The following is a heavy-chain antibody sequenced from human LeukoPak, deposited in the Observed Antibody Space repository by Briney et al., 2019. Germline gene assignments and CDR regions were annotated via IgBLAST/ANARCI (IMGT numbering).Heavy chain of an antibody. CDR1: GFTVSSNY. V-gene: IGHV3-53*05. CDR2: IYSGGST. D-gene: IGHD5-12*01. Sequence: GGSLRLSCAASGFTVSSNYMSWVRQAPGKGLEWVSVIYSGGSTYYADSVKGRFTISRDNSKNTLYLQMNSLRTDDTAVYYCARGRNIVATSGYFDYWGQGTLVTVSS. CDR3: ARGRNIVATSGYFDY. J-gene: IGHJ4*02.